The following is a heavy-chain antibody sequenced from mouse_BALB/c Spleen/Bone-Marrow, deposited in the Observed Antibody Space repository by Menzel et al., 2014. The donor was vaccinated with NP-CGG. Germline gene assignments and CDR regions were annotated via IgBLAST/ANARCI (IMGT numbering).Heavy chain of an antibody. V-gene: IGHV1-4*01. CDR3: ARVYGNYDAMDY. D-gene: IGHD2-1*01. CDR2: INPSSGYT. Sequence: QVQLQQSGAELARPGASVKMSCRASGYTFTTYTMHWVKQRPGQGLEWIGCINPSSGYTYYNQKFKDKATLTADKSSSAAYLQLSSLTSEDSAVYYCARVYGNYDAMDYWGQGTSVTVSS. J-gene: IGHJ4*01. CDR1: GYTFTTYT.